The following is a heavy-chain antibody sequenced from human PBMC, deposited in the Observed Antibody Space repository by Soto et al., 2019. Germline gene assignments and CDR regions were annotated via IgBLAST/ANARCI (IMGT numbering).Heavy chain of an antibody. D-gene: IGHD6-19*01. V-gene: IGHV3-30*18. Sequence: PGGSLRLSCVGSGLNFGDYGMHWVRHTPGKGLEWVAVIGNDGAARFYGDSVKGRFTISRDNSRSTFYLQMNSLRPEDTAMYYCAKETIAVAGPNYFDFWGQGTQVTVSS. CDR2: IGNDGAAR. CDR1: GLNFGDYG. CDR3: AKETIAVAGPNYFDF. J-gene: IGHJ4*02.